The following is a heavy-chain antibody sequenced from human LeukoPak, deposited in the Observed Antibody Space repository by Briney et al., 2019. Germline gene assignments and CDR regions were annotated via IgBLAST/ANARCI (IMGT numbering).Heavy chain of an antibody. CDR3: ARVPSRIVVVPAAPYYYYSMDV. V-gene: IGHV3-7*01. CDR2: IKQDGSEK. D-gene: IGHD2-2*01. J-gene: IGHJ6*03. CDR1: GFTFSSYW. Sequence: PGGSLRLSCAASGFTFSSYWMSWVRQAAGKGLEWVANIKQDGSEKYYVDSVKGRFTISRDNAKNSLYLQMNSLRAEDTAVYYCARVPSRIVVVPAAPYYYYSMDVWGKGTTVTVSS.